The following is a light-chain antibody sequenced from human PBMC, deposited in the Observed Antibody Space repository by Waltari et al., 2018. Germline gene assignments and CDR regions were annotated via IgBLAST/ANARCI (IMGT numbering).Light chain of an antibody. Sequence: QSALTQPRSVSGSPGQSVTISCTGTSSDVGGYNYVSWYQQHPYKPPKLMIYDGNKRPSGVPDRFSGSKSCNTASLTISGLQAEDEADYYCCSYAGTYTSYMFFGGGTKLTVL. J-gene: IGLJ2*01. CDR3: CSYAGTYTSYMF. V-gene: IGLV2-11*01. CDR1: SSDVGGYNY. CDR2: DGN.